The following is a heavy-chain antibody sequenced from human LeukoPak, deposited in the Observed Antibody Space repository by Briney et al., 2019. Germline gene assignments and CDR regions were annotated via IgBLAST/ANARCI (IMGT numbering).Heavy chain of an antibody. D-gene: IGHD2-2*02. CDR2: INQDGSEK. J-gene: IGHJ6*04. Sequence: GGSLRLSCGDSGFTFSSHWMSWVRQAPGKGLEWVANINQDGSEKYYVDSVKGRFTISRDNAKNSLYLQMNSLRAEDTAVYYCASVGVVPAAIPGEDVWGKGTTVTVSS. V-gene: IGHV3-7*01. CDR1: GFTFSSHW. CDR3: ASVGVVPAAIPGEDV.